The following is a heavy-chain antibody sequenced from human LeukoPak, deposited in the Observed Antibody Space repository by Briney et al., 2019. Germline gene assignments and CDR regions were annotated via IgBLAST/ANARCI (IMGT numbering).Heavy chain of an antibody. Sequence: SETLSLTCTVSGVSISNYYWNWLRQPAGKGLEWVGRFYASGSTNYNPSLKSRVTISVDKSKNQFSLKLTSVTAADTAVYYCARVTYTSGWSSTGGAFDIWGQGTMVTVSS. D-gene: IGHD6-13*01. CDR3: ARVTYTSGWSSTGGAFDI. V-gene: IGHV4-4*07. CDR2: FYASGST. J-gene: IGHJ3*02. CDR1: GVSISNYY.